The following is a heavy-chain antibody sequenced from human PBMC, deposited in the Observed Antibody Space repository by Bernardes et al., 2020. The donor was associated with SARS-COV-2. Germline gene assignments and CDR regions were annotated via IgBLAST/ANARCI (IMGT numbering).Heavy chain of an antibody. D-gene: IGHD1-1*01. V-gene: IGHV4-39*01. CDR3: ARRVHAERHDY. CDR1: GGSFSSSSYF. Sequence: LSLTCTVSGGSFSSSSYFWDWIRQPPGKGLEWIGSVYYSGSTYYNPSLNGRVTISVDTSKNQFSLKLTSVTAPDTAMYYCARRVHAERHDYWGQGTLVTVSS. J-gene: IGHJ4*02. CDR2: VYYSGST.